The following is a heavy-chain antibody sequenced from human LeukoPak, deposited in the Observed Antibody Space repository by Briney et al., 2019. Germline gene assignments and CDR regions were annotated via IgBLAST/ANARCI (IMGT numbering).Heavy chain of an antibody. D-gene: IGHD3-22*01. V-gene: IGHV3-21*01. CDR2: ISSSSSHR. CDR3: ARDEVHYYDSNGYIDY. Sequence: PGGSLRPSCAASGFTFSNYIMNWVRQAPGKGLERVSSISSSSSHRYYADSVKGRFTISRDNAKNSLYLQMNSLRAEDTAVYYCARDEVHYYDSNGYIDYWGQGALVTVSS. CDR1: GFTFSNYI. J-gene: IGHJ4*02.